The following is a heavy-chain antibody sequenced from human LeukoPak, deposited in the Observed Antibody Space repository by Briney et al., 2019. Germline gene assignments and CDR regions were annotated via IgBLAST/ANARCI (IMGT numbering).Heavy chain of an antibody. D-gene: IGHD2-15*01. CDR3: AGYCSGGSCYYYDSSGYYSPGDY. V-gene: IGHV3-23*01. J-gene: IGHJ4*02. CDR2: ISGSGGST. CDR1: GFTFSSYA. Sequence: PGGSLRLSCAASGFTFSSYAMSWVRQAPGKGLEWVSAISGSGGSTYYADSVKGRFTISRDNSKNTLYLQMNSLRAEDTAVYYCAGYCSGGSCYYYDSSGYYSPGDYWGQGTLVTVSS.